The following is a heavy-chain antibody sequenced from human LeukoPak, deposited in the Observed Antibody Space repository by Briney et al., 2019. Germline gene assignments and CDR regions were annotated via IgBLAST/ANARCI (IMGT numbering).Heavy chain of an antibody. D-gene: IGHD6-19*01. CDR3: ARSRQTVAGTWLTGGTLNWFDP. CDR2: INPKSGGT. V-gene: IGHV1-2*02. J-gene: IGHJ5*02. CDR1: GYTFTGYY. Sequence: ASVKVSCKASGYTFTGYYMHWVRQAPGQGLEWMGWINPKSGGTNYAQKFQGRVTMTRDTSISTAYMELSRLRSDDTAVYYCARSRQTVAGTWLTGGTLNWFDPWGQGTLVTVSS.